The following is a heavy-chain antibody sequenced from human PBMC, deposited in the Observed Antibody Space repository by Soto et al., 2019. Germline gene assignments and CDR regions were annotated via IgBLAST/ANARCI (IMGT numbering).Heavy chain of an antibody. CDR3: ARPANTVADHFDL. V-gene: IGHV5-51*01. CDR2: IYPSDSDT. D-gene: IGHD4-17*01. CDR1: GYTFTIYW. Sequence: GASLKISCQVSGYTFTIYWIGWARQMPGKGLEWMGIIYPSDSDTRYSPSFQGQVTISADQSINTAYLQWDSLKASDTAIYYCARPANTVADHFDLWGQGTPVTVSS. J-gene: IGHJ4*02.